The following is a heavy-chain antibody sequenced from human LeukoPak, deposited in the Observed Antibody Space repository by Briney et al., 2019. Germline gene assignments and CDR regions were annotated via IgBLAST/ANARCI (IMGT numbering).Heavy chain of an antibody. J-gene: IGHJ4*02. V-gene: IGHV4-39*07. CDR1: GGSISSSSYY. D-gene: IGHD3-10*01. Sequence: SETLSLTCTVSGGSISSSSYYWGWIRQPPGKGLEWIGSIYYSGSTYYNPSLKSRVTISVDTSKNRFSLKLSSVTAAGTAVYYCARAMVRGVYYFDYWGQGTLVTVSS. CDR3: ARAMVRGVYYFDY. CDR2: IYYSGST.